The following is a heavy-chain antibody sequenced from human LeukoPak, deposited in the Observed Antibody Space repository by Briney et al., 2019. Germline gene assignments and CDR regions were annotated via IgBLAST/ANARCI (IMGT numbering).Heavy chain of an antibody. CDR1: GFTFEDYT. V-gene: IGHV3-43*01. D-gene: IGHD3-22*01. CDR3: VKDLSYESSGYVFDY. J-gene: IGHJ4*02. Sequence: GGSLRLSCAASGFTFEDYTMHWVRQAPGKTLEWVSLISWDGTTYYTDSVKGRFTMSRDNSKNSLYLQMDTLRSEDTAFYYCVKDLSYESSGYVFDYWGQGTPVTVSS. CDR2: ISWDGTT.